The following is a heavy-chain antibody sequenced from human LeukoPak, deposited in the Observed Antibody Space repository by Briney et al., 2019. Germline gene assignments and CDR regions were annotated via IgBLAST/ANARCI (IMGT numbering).Heavy chain of an antibody. CDR3: ARETELAVAGQGDL. D-gene: IGHD6-19*01. V-gene: IGHV3-74*01. J-gene: IGHJ5*02. CDR2: INGDGSTT. CDR1: GFSLTYYW. Sequence: GRSLRLSCAASGFSLTYYWIRWVRQVPGKGLVWVSRINGDGSTTNYADSVKGRFTLSRDSAKNTVYLQMNSLRAEDTGLYYCARETELAVAGQGDLWGQGTLVTVSS.